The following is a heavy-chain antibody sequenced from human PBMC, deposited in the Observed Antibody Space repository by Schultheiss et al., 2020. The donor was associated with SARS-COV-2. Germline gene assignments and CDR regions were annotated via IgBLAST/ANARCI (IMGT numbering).Heavy chain of an antibody. V-gene: IGHV1-69*04. CDR1: GGTFSSYA. Sequence: SVKVSCKASGGTFSSYAISWVRQAPGQGLEWMGRIIPILGIANYAQKFQGRVTITADKSTSTAYMELRSLRSDDTAVYYCAREHPVAGSFDYWGQGTLVTVSS. D-gene: IGHD6-19*01. CDR2: IIPILGIA. CDR3: AREHPVAGSFDY. J-gene: IGHJ4*02.